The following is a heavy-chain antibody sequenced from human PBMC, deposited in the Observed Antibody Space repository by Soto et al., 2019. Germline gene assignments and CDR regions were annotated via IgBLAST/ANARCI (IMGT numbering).Heavy chain of an antibody. V-gene: IGHV6-1*01. J-gene: IGHJ6*02. CDR3: ARDRGTIFGVVIYYYYYGMDV. Sequence: PSQTLSLTCAISGDSVSSNSAAWNWIRQSPSRGLEWLGRTYYRSKWYNDYAVSVKSRITINPDTSKNQFPLQLNSVTPEDTAVYYCARDRGTIFGVVIYYYYYGMDVWGQGTTVTVSS. CDR2: TYYRSKWYN. CDR1: GDSVSSNSAA. D-gene: IGHD3-3*01.